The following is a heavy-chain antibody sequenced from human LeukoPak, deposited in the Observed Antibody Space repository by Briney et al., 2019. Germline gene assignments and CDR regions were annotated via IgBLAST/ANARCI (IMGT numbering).Heavy chain of an antibody. CDR2: IIPIFGTA. D-gene: IGHD6-25*01. CDR3: ARPRAAGSYFDY. V-gene: IGHV1-69*13. CDR1: GYTFTNFG. Sequence: ASVKVSCKASGYTFTNFGISWVRQAPGQGLEWMGGIIPIFGTANYAQRFQGRVTITADESTSTAYMELSSLRSEDTAVYYCARPRAAGSYFDYWGQGTLVTVSS. J-gene: IGHJ4*02.